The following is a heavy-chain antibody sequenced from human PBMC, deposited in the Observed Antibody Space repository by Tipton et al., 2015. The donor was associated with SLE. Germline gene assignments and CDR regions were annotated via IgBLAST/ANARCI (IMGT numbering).Heavy chain of an antibody. Sequence: TLSLTCTVSGASISSHYWSWIRQPPGKGLEWIGYVYNSGSTNYNPSLKSRVTISVDTSKNQFSLRLSSVTATDTAVYYCARHQGYSSFGALGYWGQGTLVTVSS. J-gene: IGHJ4*02. CDR2: VYNSGST. CDR1: GASISSHY. D-gene: IGHD6-6*01. CDR3: ARHQGYSSFGALGY. V-gene: IGHV4-59*08.